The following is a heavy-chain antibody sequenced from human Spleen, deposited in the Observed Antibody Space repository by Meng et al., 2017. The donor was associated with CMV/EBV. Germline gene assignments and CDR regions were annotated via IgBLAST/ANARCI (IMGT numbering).Heavy chain of an antibody. D-gene: IGHD1-7*01. CDR1: GGSISSSSYY. J-gene: IGHJ6*02. CDR2: IYYSGST. V-gene: IGHV4-39*07. CDR3: ARRNYHYNYYGMDV. Sequence: GSLRLSCTVSGGSISSSSYYWGWIRQPPGKGLEWIGSIYYSGSTYYNPSLKSRVTISVDTSKNQFSLKVSSVTAADTAVYYCARRNYHYNYYGMDVWGQGTTVTVSS.